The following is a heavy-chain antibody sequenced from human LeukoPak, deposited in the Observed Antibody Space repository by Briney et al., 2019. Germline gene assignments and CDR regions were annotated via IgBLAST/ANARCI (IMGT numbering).Heavy chain of an antibody. J-gene: IGHJ6*02. Sequence: GGSLRLSCAASGFTFSTYWMSWVRQAPGKGLEWVANIRPDGSEKYYVDSVKGRLTISRDNAKNSLYLQMNSLRAEDTAVYYCARDGPDYGDYYYYYGMDVWGQGTTVTVSS. CDR2: IRPDGSEK. V-gene: IGHV3-7*01. CDR3: ARDGPDYGDYYYYYGMDV. D-gene: IGHD4-17*01. CDR1: GFTFSTYW.